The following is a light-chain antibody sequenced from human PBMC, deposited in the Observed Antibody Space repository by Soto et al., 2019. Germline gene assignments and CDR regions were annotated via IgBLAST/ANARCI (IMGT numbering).Light chain of an antibody. J-gene: IGLJ2*01. CDR1: SSDVGTYNY. Sequence: QSALTQPASVSGSPGQSITISCTGTSSDVGTYNYVSWYQQHPGKAPKLMIYGVSNRPSGIPNRFSGSKSGNTASLTISGLPAEDEADYYCNSYTTTFNVVFGGGIKVTVL. V-gene: IGLV2-14*01. CDR2: GVS. CDR3: NSYTTTFNVV.